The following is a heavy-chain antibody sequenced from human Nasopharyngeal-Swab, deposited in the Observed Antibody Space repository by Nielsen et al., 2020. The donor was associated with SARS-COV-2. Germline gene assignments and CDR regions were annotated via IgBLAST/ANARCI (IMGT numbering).Heavy chain of an antibody. CDR1: GFSLSDHY. CDR3: ARDRIVVVFHLDP. V-gene: IGHV3-30*03. D-gene: IGHD2-21*01. CDR2: ISYDGSNK. Sequence: GESLKIPCVASGFSLSDHYMDWVRQAPGKGLEWVAVISYDGSNKYYADSVKGRFTISRDNSKNTLYLQMNSLRAEDTAVYYCARDRIVVVFHLDPWGQGTLVTVSS. J-gene: IGHJ5*02.